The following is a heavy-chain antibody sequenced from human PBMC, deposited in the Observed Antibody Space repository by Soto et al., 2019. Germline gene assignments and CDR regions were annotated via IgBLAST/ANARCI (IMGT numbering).Heavy chain of an antibody. V-gene: IGHV3-53*02. CDR3: TRGTGRGGLTFDI. CDR1: GFTVSSNY. J-gene: IGHJ3*02. D-gene: IGHD3-16*01. Sequence: EVQLVETGGGLIQPGGSLRLSCAASGFTVSSNYMSWVRQAPGKGLEWVSVIYSGGSTYYADSVKGRFTISRDKSKNTLYLQMNSLRSEDTAVYYCTRGTGRGGLTFDIWGQGTMVSVSS. CDR2: IYSGGST.